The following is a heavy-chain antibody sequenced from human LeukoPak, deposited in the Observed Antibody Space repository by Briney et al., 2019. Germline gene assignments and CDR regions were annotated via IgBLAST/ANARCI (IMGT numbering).Heavy chain of an antibody. D-gene: IGHD3-10*01. Sequence: GGSLRLSCAASGFTFSITWMHWVRQVPGKELVWVARIESDGRRTTYAESVKGRFTISRDNAENSLYLQMNSLRAEDTAVYYCARDGPSIIRGVIRGAVAYYYYYMDVWGIGTTVTISS. CDR1: GFTFSITW. CDR3: ARDGPSIIRGVIRGAVAYYYYYMDV. V-gene: IGHV3-74*03. J-gene: IGHJ6*03. CDR2: IESDGRRT.